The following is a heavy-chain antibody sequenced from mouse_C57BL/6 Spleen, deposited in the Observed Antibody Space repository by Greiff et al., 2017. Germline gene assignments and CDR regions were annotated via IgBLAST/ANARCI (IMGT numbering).Heavy chain of an antibody. CDR3: ARRIDSSGYWFAY. CDR2: INPNNGGT. Sequence: VQLQQSGPELVKPGASVKMSCKASGYTFTDYNMHWVKQSHGKSLEWIGYINPNNGGTSYNQKFKGKATLTVNKSSSTAYMELRSLTSEDSAVYYCARRIDSSGYWFAYWGQGTLVTVSA. V-gene: IGHV1-22*01. CDR1: GYTFTDYN. D-gene: IGHD3-2*02. J-gene: IGHJ3*01.